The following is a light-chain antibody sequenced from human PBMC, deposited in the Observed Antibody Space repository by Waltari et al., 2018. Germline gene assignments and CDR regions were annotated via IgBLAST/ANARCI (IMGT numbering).Light chain of an antibody. CDR3: HQYYSAPLT. CDR1: QSLLYKSNNMNY. CDR2: WAS. V-gene: IGKV4-1*01. Sequence: ILMTQSPDSLAVSRGERVPINCKSSQSLLYKSNNMNYLAWYQQRPGQAPKLLIYWASTRESGAPDRFSGGGSGTDFTLTINGLQAEDVAVYYCHQYYSAPLTFGGGTKVEIK. J-gene: IGKJ4*01.